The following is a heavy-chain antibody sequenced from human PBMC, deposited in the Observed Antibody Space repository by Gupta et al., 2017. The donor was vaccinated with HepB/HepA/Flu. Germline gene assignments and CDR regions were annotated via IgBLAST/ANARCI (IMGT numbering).Heavy chain of an antibody. Sequence: AASGFTFSSYGMHWVRQAPGKGLEWVAVISYDGSNKYYADSVKGRFTISRDNSKNTLYLQMNSLRAEDTAVYYCAKDTVRGSHPILDVWGKGTTVTVSS. J-gene: IGHJ6*04. D-gene: IGHD3-10*01. CDR1: GFTFSSYG. CDR2: ISYDGSNK. V-gene: IGHV3-30*18. CDR3: AKDTVRGSHPILDV.